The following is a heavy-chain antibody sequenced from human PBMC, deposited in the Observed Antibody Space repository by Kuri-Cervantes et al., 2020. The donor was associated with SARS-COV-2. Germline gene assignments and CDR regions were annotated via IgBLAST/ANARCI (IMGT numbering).Heavy chain of an antibody. D-gene: IGHD5-12*01. CDR3: ARDANYGSRLPRKFDY. J-gene: IGHJ4*02. CDR1: GFTFSSYS. V-gene: IGHV3-48*02. Sequence: GESLKISCAASGFTFSSYSMNWVRQAPGKGLEWVSYISSSSSTIYYADSVKGRFTISRDKAKNSLYLQMNSLRDEDTAVYYCARDANYGSRLPRKFDYWGQGTLVTVSS. CDR2: ISSSSSTI.